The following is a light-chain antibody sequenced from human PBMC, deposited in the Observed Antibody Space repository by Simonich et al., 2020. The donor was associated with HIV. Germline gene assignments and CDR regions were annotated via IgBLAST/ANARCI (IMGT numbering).Light chain of an antibody. Sequence: QSALTQPPSASGSPGQSVTISCTGTSSDVGTYNYDSWYQQYPGKAPKLMIYEVSKRPSGVPDRFSGSKSGNTASLTVSGLQAEDEADYYCNSYAGSNNVVFGGGTKLTVL. J-gene: IGLJ2*01. CDR3: NSYAGSNNVV. CDR2: EVS. CDR1: SSDVGTYNY. V-gene: IGLV2-8*01.